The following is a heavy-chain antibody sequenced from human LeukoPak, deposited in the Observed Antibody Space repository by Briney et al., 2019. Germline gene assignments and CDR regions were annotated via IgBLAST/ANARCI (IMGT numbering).Heavy chain of an antibody. V-gene: IGHV3-66*01. CDR2: IYSGGST. CDR1: GFTVSSNY. Sequence: QPGGSLRLSCAASGFTVSSNYMSWVRQAPGKGLEWVSVIYSGGSTYYADSVKGRFTISRDNSKNTLYLQMNSLRAEDTAVYYCARWTDYYDSSGLGYWGQGTLVTVSS. CDR3: ARWTDYYDSSGLGY. J-gene: IGHJ4*02. D-gene: IGHD3-22*01.